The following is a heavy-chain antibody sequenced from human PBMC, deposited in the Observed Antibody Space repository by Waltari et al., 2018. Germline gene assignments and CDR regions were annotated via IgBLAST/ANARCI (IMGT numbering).Heavy chain of an antibody. J-gene: IGHJ6*03. D-gene: IGHD3-22*01. CDR1: GGSFSGYY. CDR3: ASSAGWLLASYYYYMDV. Sequence: QVQLQQWGAGLLKPSETLSLTCAVYGGSFSGYYWSWIRQPPGKGLEWIGEINHRGSTNYNPSLKSRVTISVDTSKNQFSLKLSSVTAADTAVYYCASSAGWLLASYYYYMDVWGKGTTVTVSS. CDR2: INHRGST. V-gene: IGHV4-34*01.